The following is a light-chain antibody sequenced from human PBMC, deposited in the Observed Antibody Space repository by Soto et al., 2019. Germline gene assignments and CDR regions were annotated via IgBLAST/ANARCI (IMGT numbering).Light chain of an antibody. CDR3: QHNDTFRLT. Sequence: DIQLTQSPSALSASLGDRATITCRASQAINTYLAWYQHKPGKAPSLLIYAASTMESGVPTRFSGSGSGTEFTLTVTSLQSEDFATYYCQHNDTFRLTFGGGTKVEIK. CDR2: AAS. V-gene: IGKV1-9*01. J-gene: IGKJ4*01. CDR1: QAINTY.